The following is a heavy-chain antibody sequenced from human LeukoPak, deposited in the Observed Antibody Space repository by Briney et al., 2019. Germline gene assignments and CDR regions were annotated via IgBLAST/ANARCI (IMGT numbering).Heavy chain of an antibody. CDR1: GGSFGGYY. V-gene: IGHV4-34*01. CDR2: INHSGST. CDR3: ARVTTVTEGAFDI. J-gene: IGHJ3*02. Sequence: SETLSLTCAVYGGSFGGYYWSWIRQPPGKGLEWIGEINHSGSTNYNPSLKSRVTISVDTSKNQFSLKLSSVTAADTAVYYCARVTTVTEGAFDIWGQGTMVTVSS. D-gene: IGHD4-17*01.